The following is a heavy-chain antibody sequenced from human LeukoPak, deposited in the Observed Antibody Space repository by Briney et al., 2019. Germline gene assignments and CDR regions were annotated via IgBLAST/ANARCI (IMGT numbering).Heavy chain of an antibody. CDR1: GYTFTGYY. CDR2: INPNSGGT. J-gene: IGHJ4*02. V-gene: IGHV1-2*02. Sequence: ASVTVSCKHSGYTFTGYYMHWVRQAPGQGLEWMGWINPNSGGTNYAQKFQGRVTMTRDTSISTAYMELSRLRSDDTAVYYCASSPQITVTLDYWGQGTLVTVSS. CDR3: ASSPQITVTLDY. D-gene: IGHD4-17*01.